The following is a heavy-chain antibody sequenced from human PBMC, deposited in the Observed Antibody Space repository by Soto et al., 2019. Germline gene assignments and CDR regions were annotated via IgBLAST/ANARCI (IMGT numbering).Heavy chain of an antibody. CDR2: ISAYNGNT. V-gene: IGHV1-18*01. Sequence: GASVKVSCKASGYTFTSYGISWVRQAPGQGLEWMGWISAYNGNTNYAQKLQGRVTMTTDTSTSTAYMELRSLRSDDTAVYYCAREKREDPLYYVGGSPSLPDAFDIWGQGTMVTVSS. D-gene: IGHD3-16*01. CDR1: GYTFTSYG. CDR3: AREKREDPLYYVGGSPSLPDAFDI. J-gene: IGHJ3*02.